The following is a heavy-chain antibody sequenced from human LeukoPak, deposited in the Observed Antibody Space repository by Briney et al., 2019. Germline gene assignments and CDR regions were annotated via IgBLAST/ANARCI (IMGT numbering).Heavy chain of an antibody. CDR1: GFTFSSYA. D-gene: IGHD5-24*01. CDR2: ISGSGGST. Sequence: GGSLRLSCVASGFTFSSYAMSWVRQAPGKGLEWVSAISGSGGSTYYADSVKGRFTISRDNSKNTLYLQMNSLRAEDTAVYYCARDFMATITDYWGQGTLVTVSS. J-gene: IGHJ4*02. CDR3: ARDFMATITDY. V-gene: IGHV3-23*01.